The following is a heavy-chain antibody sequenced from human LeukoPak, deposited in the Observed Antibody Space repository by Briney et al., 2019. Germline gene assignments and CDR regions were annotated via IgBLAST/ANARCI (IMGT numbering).Heavy chain of an antibody. V-gene: IGHV1-2*02. D-gene: IGHD6-19*01. CDR2: IAPNSGDT. J-gene: IGHJ4*02. CDR3: ARDIGSGWYWIGGNY. CDR1: GYTFTDYY. Sequence: ASVKVSCKASGYTFTDYYIHWVRQAPGQGLEWMGWIAPNSGDTNYAQRFQDRVTMTRDTSISTACMELSRLKFDDTAVYYCARDIGSGWYWIGGNYWGQGTLVTVSS.